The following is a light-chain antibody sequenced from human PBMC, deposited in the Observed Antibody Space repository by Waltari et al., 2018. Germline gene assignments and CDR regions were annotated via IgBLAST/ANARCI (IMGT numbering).Light chain of an antibody. V-gene: IGLV1-47*01. CDR1: SSNIGSHF. Sequence: QSVMTQPPSASATPGHRVIISCSGSSSNIGSHFVYWYQHFPGTAPKLLIYRNNQRPSGVPDRFSGSKSGTSASLAISGLRSEDEAGYYCAAWDDSLNGVVFGGGTKLTVL. CDR2: RNN. CDR3: AAWDDSLNGVV. J-gene: IGLJ3*02.